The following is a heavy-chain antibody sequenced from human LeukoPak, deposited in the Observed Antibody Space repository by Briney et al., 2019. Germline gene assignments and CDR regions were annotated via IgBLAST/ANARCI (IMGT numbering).Heavy chain of an antibody. J-gene: IGHJ4*02. V-gene: IGHV4-38-2*02. CDR2: IYYSGST. CDR3: ARDRDGDSYGLFDY. CDR1: GYSISSGYY. D-gene: IGHD5-18*01. Sequence: SETLSLTCTVSGYSISSGYYWGWIRQPPGKGLEWIGSIYYSGSTYYNPSLKSRVTISVDTSKNQFSLKLSSVTAADTAVYYCARDRDGDSYGLFDYWGQGTLVTVSS.